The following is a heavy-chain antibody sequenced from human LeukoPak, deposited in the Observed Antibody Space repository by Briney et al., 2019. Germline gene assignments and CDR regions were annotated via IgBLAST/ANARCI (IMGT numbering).Heavy chain of an antibody. CDR3: ARRRCTSTSCWFDP. J-gene: IGHJ5*02. Sequence: PSETLSLTCTVSGGSISSYYWSWIRQPPGKGLEWIGYIYYSGSTNYNPSLKSRVTISVDTSRNQFSLRLSSVTAADTAVYYCARRRCTSTSCWFDPWGQGTLVTVSS. V-gene: IGHV4-59*08. D-gene: IGHD2-2*01. CDR2: IYYSGST. CDR1: GGSISSYY.